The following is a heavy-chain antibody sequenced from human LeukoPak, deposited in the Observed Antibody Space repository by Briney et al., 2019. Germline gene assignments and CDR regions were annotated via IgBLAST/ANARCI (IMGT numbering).Heavy chain of an antibody. CDR1: GGSFSGYY. D-gene: IGHD6-19*01. CDR3: ASELRYSSGWYSRWNAFDI. Sequence: SETLSLTCAVYGGSFSGYYWSWIRQPPGKGLEWIGEINHSGSTYYNPSLKSRVTISVDTSKNQFSLKLSSVTAADTAVYYCASELRYSSGWYSRWNAFDIWGQGTMVTVSS. V-gene: IGHV4-34*01. CDR2: INHSGST. J-gene: IGHJ3*02.